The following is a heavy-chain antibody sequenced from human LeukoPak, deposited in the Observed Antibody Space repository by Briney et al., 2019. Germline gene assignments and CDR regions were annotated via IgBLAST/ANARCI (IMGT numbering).Heavy chain of an antibody. CDR2: IYYSGST. D-gene: IGHD6-19*01. V-gene: IGHV4-30-4*01. CDR3: ARDLSGQYYYYGMDV. J-gene: IGHJ6*02. CDR1: GGSISSGDYY. Sequence: PSQTLSLTCTVSGGSISSGDYYWSWIRQPPGKGLEWIGYIYYSGSTYYNPSLKSRVTISVDTSKNQFSLKLSSVTAADTAVYYCARDLSGQYYYYGMDVWGQGTTVTVSS.